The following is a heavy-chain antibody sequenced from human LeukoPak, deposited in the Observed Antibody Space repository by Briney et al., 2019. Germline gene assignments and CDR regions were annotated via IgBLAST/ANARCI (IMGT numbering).Heavy chain of an antibody. CDR3: TRDQEGSDY. J-gene: IGHJ4*02. V-gene: IGHV3-48*01. CDR1: GFTFSTYS. CDR2: ITSSSSAK. Sequence: GRSLTLSCVASGFTFSTYSMNWVRQAPGKGLEWVSYITSSSSAKYYADSVKGRFTISRDNAENSLYLQMDSLRAEDTAVYYCTRDQEGSDYWGQGTLVTVSS.